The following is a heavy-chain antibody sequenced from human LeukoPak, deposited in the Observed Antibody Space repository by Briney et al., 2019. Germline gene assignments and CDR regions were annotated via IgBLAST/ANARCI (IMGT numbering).Heavy chain of an antibody. D-gene: IGHD3-22*01. V-gene: IGHV3-23*01. J-gene: IGHJ4*02. CDR3: ARGSYYYDSSGPSLDY. CDR2: ISGSGGST. Sequence: PGGSLRLSCAASGFTFSSYGMSWVRQAPGKGLEWVSAISGSGGSTYYADSVKGRFTISRDNSKNTLYLQMNSLRAEDTAVYYCARGSYYYDSSGPSLDYWGQGTLVTVSS. CDR1: GFTFSSYG.